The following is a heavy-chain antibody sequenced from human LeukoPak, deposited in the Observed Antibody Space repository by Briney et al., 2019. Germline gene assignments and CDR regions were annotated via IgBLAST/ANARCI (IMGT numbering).Heavy chain of an antibody. CDR2: IYSGGST. V-gene: IGHV3-66*01. J-gene: IGHJ4*02. D-gene: IGHD5-12*01. CDR3: ARWLRSVAHFDC. CDR1: GFTVSSNY. Sequence: GGSLRLSCAASGFTVSSNYMSWVRQAPGKGLEWVSIIYSGGSTYYADSVKGRITISRDNSKNTLYLQMNSLRAEDTAVYYCARWLRSVAHFDCWGQGTLVTVSS.